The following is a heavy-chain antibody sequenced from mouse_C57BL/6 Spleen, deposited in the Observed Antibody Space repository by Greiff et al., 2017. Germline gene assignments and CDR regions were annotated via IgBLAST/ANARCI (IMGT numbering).Heavy chain of an antibody. CDR1: GFTFSSYA. Sequence: VESGGGLVKPGGSLKLSCAASGFTFSSYAMSWVRQTPEKRLEWVATISDGGSYTYYPDNVKGRFTISRDNAKNNLYLQMSHLKSEDTAMYYCARDNYGSRWYFDVWGTGTTVTVSS. D-gene: IGHD1-1*01. V-gene: IGHV5-4*01. J-gene: IGHJ1*03. CDR3: ARDNYGSRWYFDV. CDR2: ISDGGSYT.